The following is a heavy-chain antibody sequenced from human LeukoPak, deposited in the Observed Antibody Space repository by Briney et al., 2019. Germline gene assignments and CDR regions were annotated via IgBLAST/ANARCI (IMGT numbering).Heavy chain of an antibody. CDR1: GFTFSSYA. D-gene: IGHD2-2*02. V-gene: IGHV3-23*01. Sequence: PGGSLRLSCAASGFTFSSYAMSWVRQAPGKGLEWVSAISGSGGSTYYADSVKGRFTISRDNSKNTLYLQMNSLRAEDTAVYYCAKAKPVMRLGYCSSTSCYTRPRSYYYGMDVWGQGTTVTVSS. J-gene: IGHJ6*02. CDR2: ISGSGGST. CDR3: AKAKPVMRLGYCSSTSCYTRPRSYYYGMDV.